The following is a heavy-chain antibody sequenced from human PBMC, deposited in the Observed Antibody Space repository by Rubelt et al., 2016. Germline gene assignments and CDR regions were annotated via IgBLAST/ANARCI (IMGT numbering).Heavy chain of an antibody. V-gene: IGHV3-23*01. J-gene: IGHJ4*02. CDR2: ISRSGDTT. CDR3: AKGSGQTSGPIY. CDR1: GFTFSDYP. D-gene: IGHD3-3*01. Sequence: EVRLLESGGGLVQPGGSLRLSCVASGFTFSDYPMAWVRQAPGKGLEWVSGISRSGDTTYYADSVKGRLTMSRDNSKNKLYRQMDSLRVEDTAVFYCAKGSGQTSGPIYWGQGTLVTVSS.